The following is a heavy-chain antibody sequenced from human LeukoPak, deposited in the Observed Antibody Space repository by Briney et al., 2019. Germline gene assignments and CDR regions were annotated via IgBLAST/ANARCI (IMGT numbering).Heavy chain of an antibody. Sequence: ASVKVSCKASGYTFTNYDFNWVRQATGQGLEWMGWMNPNSGATGYAQKFQGRATMTRDTSINTAYMELSSLRSEDTAVYYCARWLVRGSRSSYFDYWGQGTLVTVSS. CDR1: GYTFTNYD. J-gene: IGHJ4*02. V-gene: IGHV1-8*01. D-gene: IGHD6-6*01. CDR2: MNPNSGAT. CDR3: ARWLVRGSRSSYFDY.